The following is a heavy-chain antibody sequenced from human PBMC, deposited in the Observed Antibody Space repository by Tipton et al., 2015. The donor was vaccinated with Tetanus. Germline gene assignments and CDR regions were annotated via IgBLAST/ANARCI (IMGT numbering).Heavy chain of an antibody. CDR1: GFTFSSYS. J-gene: IGHJ6*02. CDR2: IYSGGST. CDR3: ARDQIVEQATRDHDYGVDV. D-gene: IGHD3-22*01. Sequence: GSLRLSCEGSGFTFSSYSMNWVRRAPGKGLEWVSVIYSGGSTYYADSVKGRFTISRDNSKNTLYLQMNSLRAEDTAVYYCARDQIVEQATRDHDYGVDVWGQGTTVTVSS. V-gene: IGHV3-53*01.